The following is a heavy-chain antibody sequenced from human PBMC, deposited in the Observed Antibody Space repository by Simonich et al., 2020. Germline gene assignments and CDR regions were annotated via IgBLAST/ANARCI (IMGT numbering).Heavy chain of an antibody. V-gene: IGHV3-30*07. J-gene: IGHJ4*02. CDR2: ISYDGSNK. Sequence: QVQLVESGGGVVQPGRSLRLSCAASGFTFSSYAMHWVRQAQGKGLEWVAVISYDGSNKYYADPVKGRFTISRDNSKNTLYLQMNSRRAEDTAVYYCASLTGTTMGLDYWGQGTLVTVSS. D-gene: IGHD1-20*01. CDR1: GFTFSSYA. CDR3: ASLTGTTMGLDY.